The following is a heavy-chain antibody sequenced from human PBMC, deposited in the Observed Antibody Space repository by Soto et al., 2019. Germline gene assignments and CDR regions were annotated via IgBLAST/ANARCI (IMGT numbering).Heavy chain of an antibody. CDR3: ARPGGSGWFYFDS. V-gene: IGHV4-39*02. J-gene: IGHJ4*02. CDR2: IYYSGST. Sequence: SETLSLTCIVSGESISGAIYYWGWIRQPPGKGLEWIGSIYYSGSTYYNPSLKSRVTISVDTSKNHFSLKLTSVTAADTAVYYCARPGGSGWFYFDSWGQGSQVTVSS. D-gene: IGHD6-13*01. CDR1: GESISGAIYY.